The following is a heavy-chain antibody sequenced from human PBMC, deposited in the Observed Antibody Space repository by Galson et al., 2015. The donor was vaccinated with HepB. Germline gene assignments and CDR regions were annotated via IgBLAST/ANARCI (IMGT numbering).Heavy chain of an antibody. CDR2: ISPDSGGT. V-gene: IGHV1-2*02. CDR3: AKDPYYYDSSGYYSNYFDY. J-gene: IGHJ4*02. CDR1: GYTFTGYY. D-gene: IGHD3-22*01. Sequence: SCKASGYTFTGYYLHWVRQAPGQGLEWMGWISPDSGGTNYAQKFQGRVTMTSDTSTSTAYMDLSRLTSDDTAVYYCAKDPYYYDSSGYYSNYFDYWGQGTLVTVSS.